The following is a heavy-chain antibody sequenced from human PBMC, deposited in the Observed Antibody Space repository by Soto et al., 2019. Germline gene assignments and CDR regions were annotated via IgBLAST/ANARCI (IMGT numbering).Heavy chain of an antibody. V-gene: IGHV1-69*12. J-gene: IGHJ5*02. CDR3: ARGACCISTSCWNWFDP. CDR1: GGTFSSYA. CDR2: IIPILGTA. Sequence: QVQLVQSGAEVKKPGSSVKVSCKASGGTFSSYAISWVRQAPGQGLEWMGGIIPILGTANYAQKFQGRVTITVDESTRTAYRELSSLRAEDTAVYYCARGACCISTSCWNWFDPWGQGTLVSVSS. D-gene: IGHD2-2*01.